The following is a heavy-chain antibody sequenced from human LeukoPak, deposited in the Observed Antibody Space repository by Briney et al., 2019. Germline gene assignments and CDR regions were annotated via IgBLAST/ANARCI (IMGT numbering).Heavy chain of an antibody. CDR3: ARIGSGAAVIYYYSYYYMDA. J-gene: IGHJ6*03. V-gene: IGHV3-20*04. CDR2: INWNGGST. CDR1: GFTFDDYG. D-gene: IGHD2-2*02. Sequence: PGGSLRLSCAASGFTFDDYGMSWVRQAPGKGLEWVSGINWNGGSTGYADSVKGRFTISIDNAKNSLYLQMNSLRAEDTALYYCARIGSGAAVIYYYSYYYMDAWGKGPTVTVSS.